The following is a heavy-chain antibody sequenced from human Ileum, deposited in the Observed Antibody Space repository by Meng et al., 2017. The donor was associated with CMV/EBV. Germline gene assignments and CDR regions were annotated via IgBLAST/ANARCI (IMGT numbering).Heavy chain of an antibody. V-gene: IGHV3-72*01. CDR3: ATSPRGNILAY. J-gene: IGHJ4*02. D-gene: IGHD4-23*01. CDR2: VRNKANGLTT. CDR1: GFTFSDPH. Sequence: GESLKIPCVASGFTFSDPHMDWVRQAPGKGLEWVGRVRNKANGLTTEYAASVRGRFTISRDDSKNSLYLQMSSLKTEDTAVYYCATSPRGNILAYWGLGTLVTVSS.